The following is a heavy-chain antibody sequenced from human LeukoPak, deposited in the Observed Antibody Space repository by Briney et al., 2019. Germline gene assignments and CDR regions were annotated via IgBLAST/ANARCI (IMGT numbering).Heavy chain of an antibody. V-gene: IGHV3-48*01. Sequence: GGSLRLSCAASGFTFSSYWMHWVRQAPGKGLEWVSYISSSSSTIYYADSVKGRFTISRDNAKNSLYLQMNSLRAEDTAVYYCARDLNSSPYDYWGQGTLVTVSS. J-gene: IGHJ4*02. CDR1: GFTFSSYW. CDR3: ARDLNSSPYDY. CDR2: ISSSSSTI. D-gene: IGHD6-13*01.